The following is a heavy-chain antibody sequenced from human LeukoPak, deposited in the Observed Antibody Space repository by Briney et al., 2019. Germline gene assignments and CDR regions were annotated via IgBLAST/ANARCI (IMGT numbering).Heavy chain of an antibody. CDR3: ARANFLYCSSTTCLFDY. Sequence: ASVKVSCKASGYTFTDFYMHWVRQAPGQGFEWMGWINPNDGDTNYAQKFQGRVTMTRDTSISTAHMEVSRLRSDDTAVYYCARANFLYCSSTTCLFDYWGQGTLVTVSS. V-gene: IGHV1-2*02. CDR2: INPNDGDT. CDR1: GYTFTDFY. D-gene: IGHD2-2*01. J-gene: IGHJ4*02.